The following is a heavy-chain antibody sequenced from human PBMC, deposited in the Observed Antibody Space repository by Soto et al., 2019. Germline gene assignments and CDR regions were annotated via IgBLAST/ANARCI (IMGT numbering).Heavy chain of an antibody. CDR2: VSSDGKTT. CDR1: GFTISNHW. CDR3: VRSCHIGGSCYGWFDA. Sequence: EVQLVESGGGLVQPGGSQRLSCAASGFTISNHWMHWVRQAPGGGLVWVSRVSSDGKTTSYADSVKGRFTISRDNAKNTVYLQMNSVRVEDTALYFCVRSCHIGGSCYGWFDAWGQGALVIVSS. D-gene: IGHD2-15*01. V-gene: IGHV3-74*01. J-gene: IGHJ5*02.